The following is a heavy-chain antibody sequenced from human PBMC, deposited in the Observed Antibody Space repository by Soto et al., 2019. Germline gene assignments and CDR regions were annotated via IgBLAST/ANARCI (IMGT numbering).Heavy chain of an antibody. D-gene: IGHD3-16*01. CDR2: TYYRSKWYN. J-gene: IGHJ6*02. Sequence: SQTLSLTCAISGDSVSSNSAAWNWIRQSPSRGLEWLGRTYYRSKWYNDYAVSVESRITINPDTSKNQFSLQLNSVTPEDTAVYYCARDLGEDYYGATVVFYYYGMDVWGQGTTVTVSS. V-gene: IGHV6-1*01. CDR3: ARDLGEDYYGATVVFYYYGMDV. CDR1: GDSVSSNSAA.